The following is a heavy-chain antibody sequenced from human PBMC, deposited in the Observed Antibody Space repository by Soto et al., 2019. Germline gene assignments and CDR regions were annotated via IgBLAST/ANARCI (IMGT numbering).Heavy chain of an antibody. D-gene: IGHD4-17*01. CDR2: IWYDGSNK. CDR1: GFTFSSYG. CDR3: ARDGDYGDPDY. Sequence: QVQLVESGGGVVQPWRSLRLSCAASGFTFSSYGMHWVRQAPGKGLEWVAVIWYDGSNKYYADSVKGRFTISRDNSKNTLYLQMNSLRAEDTAVYYCARDGDYGDPDYWGQGTLVTVSS. J-gene: IGHJ4*02. V-gene: IGHV3-33*01.